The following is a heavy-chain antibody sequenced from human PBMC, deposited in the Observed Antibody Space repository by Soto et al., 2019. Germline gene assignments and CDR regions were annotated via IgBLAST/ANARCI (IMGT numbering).Heavy chain of an antibody. V-gene: IGHV2-5*02. J-gene: IGHJ3*02. CDR2: IYWGDAK. Sequence: QITLKESGPTLVNPTQTLTLTCTFSGFSLSTSGVAVGWIRQPPGKALEGLVFIYWGDAKRYSPSLKTRLTIIKDTSKTPVVLTMTTMDPVDTATYYCAHAPFVTSNAFEIWGQGTMVTVSS. D-gene: IGHD2-21*01. CDR1: GFSLSTSGVA. CDR3: AHAPFVTSNAFEI.